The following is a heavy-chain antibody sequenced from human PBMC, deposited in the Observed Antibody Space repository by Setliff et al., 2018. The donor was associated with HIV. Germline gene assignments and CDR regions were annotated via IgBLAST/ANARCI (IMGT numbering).Heavy chain of an antibody. J-gene: IGHJ6*03. D-gene: IGHD3-16*01. Sequence: SETLSLTCTVSGGSISSGGYYWNWIRQHPGEGLEWIGYIYYSGSTYYNPSLKSRVAISVDTSKNVFSLKLSSVTAADTAVYYCARGAAAAIMDSFYHYMDVWGKGTTVTVSS. CDR1: GGSISSGGYY. V-gene: IGHV4-31*03. CDR3: ARGAAAAIMDSFYHYMDV. CDR2: IYYSGST.